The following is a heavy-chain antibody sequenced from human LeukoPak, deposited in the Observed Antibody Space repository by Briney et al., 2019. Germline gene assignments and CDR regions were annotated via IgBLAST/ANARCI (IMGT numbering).Heavy chain of an antibody. J-gene: IGHJ4*02. CDR2: IDPDGSHQ. CDR3: ARDLNWETY. CDR1: GFTFSSYS. V-gene: IGHV3-7*01. D-gene: IGHD7-27*01. Sequence: GGSLRLSCAASGFTFSSYSMNWVRQAPGKGLEWVANIDPDGSHQYYVDSVKGRFTISKDNAKNSLYLQMNSLRAEDTAVYYCARDLNWETYWGQGTLVSVSS.